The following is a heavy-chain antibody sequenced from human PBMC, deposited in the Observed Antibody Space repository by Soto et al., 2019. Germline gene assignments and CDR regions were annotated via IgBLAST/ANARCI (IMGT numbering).Heavy chain of an antibody. CDR3: AKPTSEIPFDT. D-gene: IGHD1-26*01. Sequence: QVQLVESGGGVVHPGRSLRLSCAASGYTFSRDGMHWVRQAPGKGLEWVAVISYHGNITYYADTVKGRVTISRDNSKNMLFLQRNSPRTDDTGVYYSAKPTSEIPFDTWGQGTLVTVS. V-gene: IGHV3-30*18. CDR1: GYTFSRDG. CDR2: ISYHGNIT. J-gene: IGHJ5*02.